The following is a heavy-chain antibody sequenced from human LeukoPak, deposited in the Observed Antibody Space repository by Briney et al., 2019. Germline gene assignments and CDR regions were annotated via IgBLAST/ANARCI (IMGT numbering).Heavy chain of an antibody. J-gene: IGHJ4*02. Sequence: SETLSLTCTVSGGSISNYCWTWIRQPPGKGLEWIGYIYYSGSTNYNPSLKSRVTISVDTSKNQFSLKLSSVTAADTAVYYCARRSTNGPPYYLEYWGQGTLVTVSS. D-gene: IGHD1/OR15-1a*01. V-gene: IGHV4-59*08. CDR2: IYYSGST. CDR1: GGSISNYC. CDR3: ARRSTNGPPYYLEY.